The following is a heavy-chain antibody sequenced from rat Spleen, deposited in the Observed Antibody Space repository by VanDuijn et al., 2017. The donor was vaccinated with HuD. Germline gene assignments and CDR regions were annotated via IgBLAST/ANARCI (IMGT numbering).Heavy chain of an antibody. V-gene: IGHV2-32*01. J-gene: IGHJ2*01. CDR3: ASQYYYDGYYRDY. CDR1: GFSLTSYH. Sequence: QVQLKESGPGLVQPSQTLSLTCTVSGFSLTSYHVPWVRQPPGKGLEWMGVMWSDGDTSYNSALKSRLSISKDTSKSQVFLKMNNLQTEDTAMYFCASQYYYDGYYRDYWGQGVMVTVSS. CDR2: MWSDGDT. D-gene: IGHD1-12*03.